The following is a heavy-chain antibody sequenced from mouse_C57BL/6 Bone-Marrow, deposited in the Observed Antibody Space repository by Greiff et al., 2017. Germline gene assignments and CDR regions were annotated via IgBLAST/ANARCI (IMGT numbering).Heavy chain of an antibody. CDR2: IDPENGDT. V-gene: IGHV14-4*01. CDR3: TTHAMDY. Sequence: VQLQQSGAELVRPGASVKLSCTASGFNIKDDYMHWVKQRPEQGLEWIGWIDPENGDTEYASKFQGKTTITADTSSNTAYLQLSSLTSEDTAVYYCTTHAMDYWGQGTSVTVSS. J-gene: IGHJ4*01. CDR1: GFNIKDDY.